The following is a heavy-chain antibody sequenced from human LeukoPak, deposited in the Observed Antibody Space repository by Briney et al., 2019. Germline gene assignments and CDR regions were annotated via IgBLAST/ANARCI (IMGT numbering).Heavy chain of an antibody. V-gene: IGHV3-48*01. CDR3: ARVVQDVTGADF. J-gene: IGHJ4*02. CDR1: GFTFSSYH. CDR2: IHSTSSTI. Sequence: PGGSLRLSWAASGFTFSSYHMNWVRQAPGKGLEWISYIHSTSSTIHYADSVKGRFTISRDNAKNSLYLQMNSLRAEDTAVYYCARVVQDVTGADFWGQGTLVTVSS. D-gene: IGHD3-9*01.